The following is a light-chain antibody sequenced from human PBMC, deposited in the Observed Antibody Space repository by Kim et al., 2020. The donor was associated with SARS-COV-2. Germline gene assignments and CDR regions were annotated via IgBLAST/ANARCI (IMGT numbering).Light chain of an antibody. V-gene: IGLV7-46*01. Sequence: QAVVTQEPSLTVSPGGTVTVTCGSSTGAVTSGHYPYWFQQKPGQAPRTLIYETSNKYSWTPARFSGSLLGGKAALTLSGAQPEDEAEYYCLLSYSGARVFGTGTKVTVL. CDR1: TGAVTSGHY. CDR2: ETS. J-gene: IGLJ1*01. CDR3: LLSYSGARV.